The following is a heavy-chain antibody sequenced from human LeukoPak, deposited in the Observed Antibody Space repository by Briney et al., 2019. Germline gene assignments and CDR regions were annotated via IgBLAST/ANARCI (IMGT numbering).Heavy chain of an antibody. Sequence: GASVKVSCKASGGTFSSYAISWVRQAPGQGLEWMGGIIPIFGTANYAQKFQGRVTITTDESTSTAYMELSSLRSEDTAVYYCAGGDVVVPAALGYWGQGTLVTVSS. CDR2: IIPIFGTA. V-gene: IGHV1-69*05. CDR1: GGTFSSYA. D-gene: IGHD2-2*01. CDR3: AGGDVVVPAALGY. J-gene: IGHJ4*02.